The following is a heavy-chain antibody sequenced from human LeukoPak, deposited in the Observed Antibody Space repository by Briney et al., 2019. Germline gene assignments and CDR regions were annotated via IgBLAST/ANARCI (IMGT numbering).Heavy chain of an antibody. D-gene: IGHD5-12*01. V-gene: IGHV5-51*01. CDR2: IYPADSTA. Sequence: VESLKISCKASGYSFTTYWIGWVRQMPGKGLEWMGTIYPADSTAHYSPSFQGQVTISVHKSINTAYLPWRRLKASDTAMYYCARHPKSGYSGYESAYWGQGTLVTVSS. CDR1: GYSFTTYW. J-gene: IGHJ4*02. CDR3: ARHPKSGYSGYESAY.